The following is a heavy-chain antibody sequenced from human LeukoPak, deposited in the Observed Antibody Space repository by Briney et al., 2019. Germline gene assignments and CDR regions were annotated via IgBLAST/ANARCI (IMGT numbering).Heavy chain of an antibody. CDR1: GGTFSSYT. CDR3: ARHVDYYYYMDV. Sequence: SVKVSCKASGGTFSSYTISWVRQARGQGLEWMGRIIPILGIANYAQKFQGRVTITADKSTSTAYMELSSLRSEDTAVYYCARHVDYYYYMDVWGKGTTVTVSS. J-gene: IGHJ6*03. V-gene: IGHV1-69*02. CDR2: IIPILGIA.